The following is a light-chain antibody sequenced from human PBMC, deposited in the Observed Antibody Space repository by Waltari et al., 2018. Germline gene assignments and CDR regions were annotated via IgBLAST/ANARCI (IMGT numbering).Light chain of an antibody. CDR1: QTIKTY. J-gene: IGKJ1*01. V-gene: IGKV1-39*01. Sequence: DIQMTQSPSSLSASVGDKVTITCRASQTIKTYVNWYQQKAGQAPKVLIYGTKSVAKGVALRFGGSGSGTDFSLTISGLEPEDFATYYCQQGDGPPLTFGQGTKVEVK. CDR3: QQGDGPPLT. CDR2: GTK.